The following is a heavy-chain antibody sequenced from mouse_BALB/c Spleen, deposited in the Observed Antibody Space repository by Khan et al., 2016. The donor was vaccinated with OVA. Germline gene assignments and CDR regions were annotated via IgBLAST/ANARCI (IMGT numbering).Heavy chain of an antibody. CDR3: SRMKKIVATCFDY. D-gene: IGHD1-1*01. CDR2: TNPTNGRT. V-gene: IGHV1S81*02. J-gene: IGHJ2*01. Sequence: QVQLKESGAELVKAGASVKMSCKASGYTFTSYWMHWVKQRLGQGLEWFAETNPTNGRTYYNEKFKRKATLTVDKSSSPAYMLLIGPTLEVSAVYYVSRMKKIVATCFDYWGQGTTLTVSS. CDR1: GYTFTSYW.